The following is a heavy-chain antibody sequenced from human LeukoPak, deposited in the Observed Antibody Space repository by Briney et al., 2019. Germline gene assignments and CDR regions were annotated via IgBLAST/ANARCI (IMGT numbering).Heavy chain of an antibody. CDR3: ARRFVGYDSSWGASDI. V-gene: IGHV4-39*07. Sequence: SETLSLTCTVSGGSISSSSYYWGWIRQPPGKGLEWIGSIYYSGSTYYNPSLKSRVTISVDVSKNQFSLKLTSVTAADTAVYYCARRFVGYDSSWGASDIWGLGTMVTVSS. D-gene: IGHD6-13*01. J-gene: IGHJ3*02. CDR2: IYYSGST. CDR1: GGSISSSSYY.